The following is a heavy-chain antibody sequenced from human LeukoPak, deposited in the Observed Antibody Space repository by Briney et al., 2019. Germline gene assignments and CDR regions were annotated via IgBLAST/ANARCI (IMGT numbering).Heavy chain of an antibody. J-gene: IGHJ4*02. D-gene: IGHD3-10*01. Sequence: GASVKVSCKASGYTFTSYYMHWVRQAPGQGLEWMGIINPSGGSTSYAQKFQGRVTMTRDMSTSTVYMELSSLRSEDTAVYYCARGRATMVRGVIISLGYWGQGTLVTVSS. CDR2: INPSGGST. CDR1: GYTFTSYY. V-gene: IGHV1-46*01. CDR3: ARGRATMVRGVIISLGY.